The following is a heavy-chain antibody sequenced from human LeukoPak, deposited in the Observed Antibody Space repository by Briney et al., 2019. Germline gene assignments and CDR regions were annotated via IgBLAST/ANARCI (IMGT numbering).Heavy chain of an antibody. Sequence: GGSLRLSCAASGFTFSSYGMHWVRQAPGKGLEWVAVISYDGSNKYYADSVKGRFTISRDNSKNTLYLQMNSLRAEDTAVYYCARLYSSSWYDWQLLVYWGQGTLVTVSS. CDR3: ARLYSSSWYDWQLLVY. J-gene: IGHJ4*02. V-gene: IGHV3-30*03. CDR1: GFTFSSYG. CDR2: ISYDGSNK. D-gene: IGHD6-13*01.